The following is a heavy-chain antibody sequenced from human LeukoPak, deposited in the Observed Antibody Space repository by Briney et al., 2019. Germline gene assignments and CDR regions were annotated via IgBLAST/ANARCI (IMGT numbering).Heavy chain of an antibody. Sequence: SETLSLTCNVSGDSVSSVYWSWLRQPPGKGLEWIGYIYYNGYTYYNPSLKSRVTISVDTSKNQLSLHMSSVTASDSAIYYCARHRRNLNEDRFREGEPNFDYWGQGTLVTVSS. CDR3: ARHRRNLNEDRFREGEPNFDY. D-gene: IGHD1-14*01. V-gene: IGHV4-59*08. CDR2: IYYNGYT. CDR1: GDSVSSVY. J-gene: IGHJ4*02.